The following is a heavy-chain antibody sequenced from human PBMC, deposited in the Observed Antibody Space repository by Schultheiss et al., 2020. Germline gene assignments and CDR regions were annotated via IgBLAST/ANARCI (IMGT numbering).Heavy chain of an antibody. V-gene: IGHV4-59*05. Sequence: SETLSLTCTVSGGSISSYYWSWIRQPPGKGLEWIGSIYYSGSTYYNPSLKSRVTISVDTSKNQFSLKLSSVTAADTAVYYCARGAPLNSSGEAPFGYWGQGTLVTVSS. CDR3: ARGAPLNSSGEAPFGY. J-gene: IGHJ4*02. CDR2: IYYSGST. CDR1: GGSISSYY. D-gene: IGHD3-22*01.